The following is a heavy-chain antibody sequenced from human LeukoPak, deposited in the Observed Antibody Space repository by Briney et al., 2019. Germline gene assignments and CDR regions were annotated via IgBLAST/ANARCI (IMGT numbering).Heavy chain of an antibody. V-gene: IGHV3-30*03. CDR1: GFTFSSYG. CDR2: ISYDGSNK. Sequence: HPGGSLRLSCAASGFTFSSYGMHWVRQAPGKGLEWVAVISYDGSNKCYADSVKGRFTISRDNSKNTLYLQMNSLRAEDTAVYYCAGERYQLPLNYWGQGTLVTVSS. J-gene: IGHJ4*02. CDR3: AGERYQLPLNY. D-gene: IGHD2-2*01.